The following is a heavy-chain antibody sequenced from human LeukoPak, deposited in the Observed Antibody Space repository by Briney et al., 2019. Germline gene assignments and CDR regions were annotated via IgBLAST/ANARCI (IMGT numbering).Heavy chain of an antibody. CDR3: AREHLYYYGSGSYGGIDV. D-gene: IGHD3-10*01. J-gene: IGHJ6*04. CDR1: GFTFSDYY. V-gene: IGHV3-11*06. CDR2: ISSSSSYT. Sequence: GGSLRLACAASGFTFSDYYMSWIRQAPGKGLEWVSYISSSSSYTNYADSVKGRFTISRDNAKNSLYLQMNSLRAEDTAVYYCAREHLYYYGSGSYGGIDVWGKGTTVTVSS.